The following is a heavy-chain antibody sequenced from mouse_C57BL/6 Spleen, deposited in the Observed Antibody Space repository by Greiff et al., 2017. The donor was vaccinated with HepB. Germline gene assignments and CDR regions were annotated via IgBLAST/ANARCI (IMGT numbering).Heavy chain of an antibody. V-gene: IGHV1-64*01. Sequence: QVQLQQPGAELVKPGASVKLSCKASGYTFTSYWMHWVKQRPGQGLEWIGMIHPNSGSTNYNEKFNSKATLTVDKSSSTAYMQLSSLTSEDSAVYYCASKGTGHYFDYWGQGTTLTVSS. J-gene: IGHJ2*01. D-gene: IGHD2-14*01. CDR2: IHPNSGST. CDR3: ASKGTGHYFDY. CDR1: GYTFTSYW.